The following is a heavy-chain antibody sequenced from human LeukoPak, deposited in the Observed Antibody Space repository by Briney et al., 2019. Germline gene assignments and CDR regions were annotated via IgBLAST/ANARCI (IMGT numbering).Heavy chain of an antibody. Sequence: GRSLRFSCAASGFTFSSFGMHWVRQAPVRGLEWVAVIWDDGSKKYYADSVKARFTISRDNTKNTVYLQMDSLRAEDTALYYCARDLGRGNTPFDYWGQGTLVTVSS. CDR1: GFTFSSFG. V-gene: IGHV3-33*01. D-gene: IGHD3-16*01. J-gene: IGHJ4*02. CDR3: ARDLGRGNTPFDY. CDR2: IWDDGSKK.